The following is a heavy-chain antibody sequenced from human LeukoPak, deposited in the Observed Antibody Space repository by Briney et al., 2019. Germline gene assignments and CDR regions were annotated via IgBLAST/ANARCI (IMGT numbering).Heavy chain of an antibody. V-gene: IGHV4-59*01. CDR2: IYYSGST. D-gene: IGHD6-13*01. CDR3: ARVGGIAAFDY. J-gene: IGHJ4*02. Sequence: PSETLSLTCTVSGGSISSYYWSWIRQPPGKGLEWIGYIYYSGSTNYNPSLKSRVTISVDTSKNQFSLKLSSVTAADTAVYYCARVGGIAAFDYWGQGTLVTVSP. CDR1: GGSISSYY.